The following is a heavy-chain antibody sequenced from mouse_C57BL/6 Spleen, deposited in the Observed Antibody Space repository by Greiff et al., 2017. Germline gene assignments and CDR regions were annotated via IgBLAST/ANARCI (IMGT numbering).Heavy chain of an antibody. D-gene: IGHD3-2*02. J-gene: IGHJ1*03. CDR2: IDHAKGNT. V-gene: IGHV14-3*01. CDR3: ARGSSGQWYVDV. Sequence: VQLQQSVAELVRPGASVTLSCTASGFNIKNTDMHWVKQRPEQGLEWIGRIDHAKGNTKYAPKFPGKATITADTSSNTAYLQLSSPTSEDTAIYYCARGSSGQWYVDVWGTGTTVTVSS. CDR1: GFNIKNTD.